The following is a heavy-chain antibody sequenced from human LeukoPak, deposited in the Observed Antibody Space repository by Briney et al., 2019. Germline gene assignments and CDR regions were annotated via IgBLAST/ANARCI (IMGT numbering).Heavy chain of an antibody. D-gene: IGHD3-22*01. CDR3: ARPTRLRYYYDSSGYYFDY. V-gene: IGHV4-34*01. CDR2: INHSGST. Sequence: PSETLSLTCAVYGGSFSGYYWSWIRQPPGKGLEWIGEINHSGSTNYNPSLKSRVTISVDTSKNQFSLKLSSVTAADTAVYYCARPTRLRYYYDSSGYYFDYWGQGTLVTVSS. J-gene: IGHJ4*02. CDR1: GGSFSGYY.